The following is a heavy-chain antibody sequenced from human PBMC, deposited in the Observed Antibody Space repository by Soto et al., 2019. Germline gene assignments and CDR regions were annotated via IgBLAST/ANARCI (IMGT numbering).Heavy chain of an antibody. CDR3: ANNPYDSSGYYYH. CDR1: GFTFSSYG. CDR2: ISYDGSNK. Sequence: GGSLRLSCAASGFTFSSYGMHWVRQAPGKGLEWVAVISYDGSNKYYAESVKGRFTISRDNSKNTLYLQMNSLRAEDTAVYYCANNPYDSSGYYYHWGQGTLVTVSS. V-gene: IGHV3-30*18. D-gene: IGHD3-22*01. J-gene: IGHJ5*02.